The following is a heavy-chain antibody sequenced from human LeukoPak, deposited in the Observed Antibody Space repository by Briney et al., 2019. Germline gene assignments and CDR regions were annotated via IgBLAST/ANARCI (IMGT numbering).Heavy chain of an antibody. CDR2: ISGSGDNT. D-gene: IGHD3-9*01. CDR3: AKGSGYDTDFDY. J-gene: IGHJ4*02. V-gene: IGHV3-23*01. Sequence: QPGGSLRLSCAASGFTFSTYVMSWVRQAPGKGLEWVSGISGSGDNTYYAASVKGRFTTSRDNSKNTLHLQMNSLRAEDTAVYYCAKGSGYDTDFDYWGQGTLATVSS. CDR1: GFTFSTYV.